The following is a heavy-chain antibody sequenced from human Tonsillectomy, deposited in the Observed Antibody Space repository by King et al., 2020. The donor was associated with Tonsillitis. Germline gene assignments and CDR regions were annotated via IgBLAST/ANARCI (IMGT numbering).Heavy chain of an antibody. CDR3: ARDRAGTKATFDY. Sequence: VQLVESGGGLVQPGGSLRLSCAASGFTFNDYWMSWVRQAPGKGLEWVANIKQDGSGKYYLGSVKGRFTISRDNAKNSLYLQMNSLRAEDTAVYYCARDRAGTKATFDYWGQGTLVTVSS. J-gene: IGHJ4*02. V-gene: IGHV3-7*03. CDR1: GFTFNDYW. CDR2: IKQDGSGK. D-gene: IGHD1/OR15-1a*01.